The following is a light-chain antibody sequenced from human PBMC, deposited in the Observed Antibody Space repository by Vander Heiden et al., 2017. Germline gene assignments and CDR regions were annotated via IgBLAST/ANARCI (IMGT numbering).Light chain of an antibody. CDR1: SSNIGAGYD. Sequence: QSVLTPPPSVSGATGQRVTISCTGSSSNIGAGYDVHWYQQLPGTAPKLLIYGNSNRPSGVPDRFSGSKSGTSASLAITGLHAEDEADYYCQSYDSSLEVFGGGTKLTVL. J-gene: IGLJ3*02. CDR3: QSYDSSLEV. V-gene: IGLV1-40*01. CDR2: GNS.